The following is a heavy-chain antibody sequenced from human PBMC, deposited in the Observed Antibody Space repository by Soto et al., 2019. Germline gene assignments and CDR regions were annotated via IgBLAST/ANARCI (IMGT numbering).Heavy chain of an antibody. Sequence: GGSLSLSFAASGFTLRSFSMNWFRQLPGKGLEWVSSISSSSSYIYYADSVKGRFTISRDNAKNSLYLQMNSLRAEDTAVYYCARFDYYDSHPFDYWGQGTLVTVSS. V-gene: IGHV3-21*01. CDR1: GFTLRSFS. CDR3: ARFDYYDSHPFDY. D-gene: IGHD3-22*01. CDR2: ISSSSSYI. J-gene: IGHJ4*02.